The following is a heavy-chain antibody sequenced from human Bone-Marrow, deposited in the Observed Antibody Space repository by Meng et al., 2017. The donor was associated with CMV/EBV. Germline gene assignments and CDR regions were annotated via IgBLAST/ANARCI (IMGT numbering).Heavy chain of an antibody. Sequence: SGPTLVKPTQTLTLTCTFSGFSLSTSGVGVGWIRQPPGKGLEWIGSIYYSGSTYYNPSLKSRVTISVDTSKNQFSLKLSSVTAADTAVYYCAKGRGRYSSSWYLFDYWGQGTLVTVSS. V-gene: IGHV4-39*07. D-gene: IGHD6-13*01. CDR2: IYYSGST. J-gene: IGHJ4*02. CDR1: GFSLSTSGVG. CDR3: AKGRGRYSSSWYLFDY.